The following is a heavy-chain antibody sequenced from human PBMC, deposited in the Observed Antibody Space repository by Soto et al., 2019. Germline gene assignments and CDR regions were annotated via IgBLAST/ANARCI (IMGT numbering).Heavy chain of an antibody. Sequence: SETLSLTCTVSGGSISSYYWSWIRQPPGKGLEWIGYIYYSGSTNYNPSLKSRVTISVDTSKNQFSLKLSSVTAADTAVYYCARYPGGPYYFDYWGQGNLVTFSS. D-gene: IGHD3-16*01. J-gene: IGHJ4*02. CDR3: ARYPGGPYYFDY. CDR2: IYYSGST. CDR1: GGSISSYY. V-gene: IGHV4-59*01.